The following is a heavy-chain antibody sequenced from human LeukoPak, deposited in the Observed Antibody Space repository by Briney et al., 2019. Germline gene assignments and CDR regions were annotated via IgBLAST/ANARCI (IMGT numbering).Heavy chain of an antibody. D-gene: IGHD6-13*01. V-gene: IGHV4-4*09. CDR1: GGSISSYY. J-gene: IGHJ6*03. Sequence: SETLSLTCTVSGGSISSYYWSWIRQPPGKGLEWIGYIYTGGSTNYNPSLKSRITISVDTSKNQFSLKLSSVTAADTAVYYCARLGPPYSRNYYYMDVWGKGTTVTVSS. CDR3: ARLGPPYSRNYYYMDV. CDR2: IYTGGST.